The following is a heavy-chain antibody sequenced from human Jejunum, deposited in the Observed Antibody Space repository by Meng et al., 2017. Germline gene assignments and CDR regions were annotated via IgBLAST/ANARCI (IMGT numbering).Heavy chain of an antibody. D-gene: IGHD3-10*01. CDR3: ARPPGAFGVDV. V-gene: IGHV4-39*07. CDR1: GGSIRSSSYH. CDR2: FSYTGST. Sequence: QLQLQEAGSGLVKPSETLFLTCTVSGGSIRSSSYHWGWIRQPPGKGLEWIGSFSYTGSTFYNSSLRSRVTISVDTSKNQFSLKVTSVTAADTAVYYCARPPGAFGVDVWGQGTTVTVSS. J-gene: IGHJ6*02.